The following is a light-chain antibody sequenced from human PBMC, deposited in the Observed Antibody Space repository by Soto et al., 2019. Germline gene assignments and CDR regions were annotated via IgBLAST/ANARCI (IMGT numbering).Light chain of an antibody. J-gene: IGKJ4*01. V-gene: IGKV3-20*01. CDR1: QNVRYNY. CDR3: QQYGTSPVT. Sequence: EILLTQSPGTLSLSPGETATLSCRASQNVRYNYLAWYQQRPGQPPRLLIHAAASRTSGIPDRFSGSVSGTDFSLTFRRLEPEDFAVYFCQQYGTSPVTFGGGTKVEI. CDR2: AAA.